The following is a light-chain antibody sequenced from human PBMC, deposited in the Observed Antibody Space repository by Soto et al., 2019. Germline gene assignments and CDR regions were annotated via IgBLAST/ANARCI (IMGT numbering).Light chain of an antibody. V-gene: IGKV1-39*01. CDR2: AAS. CDR3: QQSYTSPPT. Sequence: DIQMTQSPSSLSASVGDRDTITCRASQSINSYLNWYQQKPGKAPKFLIYAASSLQSGVPSRFSGSGSGTDFTLTINSLQPEDFATYYCQQSYTSPPTFGQGTRLEIK. CDR1: QSINSY. J-gene: IGKJ5*01.